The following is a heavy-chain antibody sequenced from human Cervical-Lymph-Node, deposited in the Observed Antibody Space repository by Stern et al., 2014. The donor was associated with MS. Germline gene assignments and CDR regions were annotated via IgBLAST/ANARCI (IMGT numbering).Heavy chain of an antibody. CDR2: SNPNTGGT. CDR1: GYTFTAYY. Sequence: VQLVESGAEVKKPGASVKVSCKASGYTFTAYYVHWVRQAPGQGLEWMGWSNPNTGGTHYAQKFQGRVTMTRGTSISTAYMELSTLRSDDTAVYYCARAEFDTIYQDFWGQGTLVTVSS. D-gene: IGHD2-2*01. J-gene: IGHJ4*02. V-gene: IGHV1-2*02. CDR3: ARAEFDTIYQDF.